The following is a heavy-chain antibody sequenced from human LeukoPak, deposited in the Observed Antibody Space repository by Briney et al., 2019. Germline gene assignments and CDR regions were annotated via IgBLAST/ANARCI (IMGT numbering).Heavy chain of an antibody. J-gene: IGHJ4*02. D-gene: IGHD6-13*01. CDR3: ARAGYSSSWCNLLDY. CDR2: IWYDGSNK. Sequence: GRSLRLSCAASGFTFNTYGMHWVRQAPGKGLEWMAVIWYDGSNKYYADSVKGRFTISRDDSKNTLYLQMNSLRAEDTAVYYCARAGYSSSWCNLLDYWGQGTLVTVSS. V-gene: IGHV3-33*01. CDR1: GFTFNTYG.